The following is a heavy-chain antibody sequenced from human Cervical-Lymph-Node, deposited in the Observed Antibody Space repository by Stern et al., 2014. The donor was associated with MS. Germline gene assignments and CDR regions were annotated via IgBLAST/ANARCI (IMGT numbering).Heavy chain of an antibody. CDR2: IYHSGST. V-gene: IGHV4-4*02. J-gene: IGHJ4*02. Sequence: QLQLQESGPGLVKPSGTLSLTCAVSGGSISSSNWWRWVRQPPGEGLEWIGEIYHSGSTNYNPSLKSRVTISVDKSKNQVSLKLRSGTAADTAVYYCARNNVEMATIAFDYWGQGTLVTVSS. D-gene: IGHD5-24*01. CDR3: ARNNVEMATIAFDY. CDR1: GGSISSSNW.